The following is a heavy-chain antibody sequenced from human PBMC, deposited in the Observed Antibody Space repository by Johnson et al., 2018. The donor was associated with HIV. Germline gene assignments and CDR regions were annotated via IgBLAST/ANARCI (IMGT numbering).Heavy chain of an antibody. CDR2: ISSSGSTI. J-gene: IGHJ3*02. V-gene: IGHV3-11*04. Sequence: VQVVESGGDVVQPGRSLRLSCAASGFTFSDYYMSWIRQAPGKGLECISYISSSGSTIYYADSVKGRFTISRDNTKNSLYLQMNSLRAEDTAVYFCAGGWGYDAFDIWGQGTMVTVSS. CDR3: AGGWGYDAFDI. D-gene: IGHD6-19*01. CDR1: GFTFSDYY.